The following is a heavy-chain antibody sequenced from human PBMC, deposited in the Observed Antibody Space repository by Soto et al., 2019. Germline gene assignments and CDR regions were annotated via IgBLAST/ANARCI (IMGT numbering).Heavy chain of an antibody. CDR1: GDTFKHSV. J-gene: IGHJ6*02. V-gene: IGHV1-69*01. CDR3: VAELDFGKLSVV. CDR2: TSPIFGTT. D-gene: IGHD3-10*01. Sequence: QVQLVQSGVEVKKPGSSVSVSCKASGDTFKHSVISWVRQAPGQGLEWMGGTSPIFGTTDYAQKFQGRLTITTDESTTTAYMEVSRLTSEDTAVYYCVAELDFGKLSVVWGQGTTVIVSS.